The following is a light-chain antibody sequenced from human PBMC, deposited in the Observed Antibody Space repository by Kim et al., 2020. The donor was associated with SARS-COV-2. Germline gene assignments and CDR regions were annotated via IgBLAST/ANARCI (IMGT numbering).Light chain of an antibody. Sequence: DIQMTQSPSSLSASVGDRVIITCRASQSIPRFLNWYQHKPGKAPKLLIYATSNLQSGVPSRFSGSGSGTDFTLTISSLQPEDFATYYCQQSYSTPQVTFAQGTKLEI. CDR3: QQSYSTPQVT. CDR2: ATS. V-gene: IGKV1-39*01. J-gene: IGKJ2*01. CDR1: QSIPRF.